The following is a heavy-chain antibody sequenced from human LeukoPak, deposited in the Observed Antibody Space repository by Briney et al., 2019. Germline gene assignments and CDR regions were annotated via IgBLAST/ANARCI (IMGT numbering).Heavy chain of an antibody. CDR3: ARGTYYDFWSGYYTAGGWFGP. J-gene: IGHJ5*02. Sequence: GGSLRLSCAASGFTFSSYEMNWVRQAPGKGLEWVSYISSSGSTIYYADSVKGRFTISRDNAKNSLYLQMNSLRAEDTAVYYCARGTYYDFWSGYYTAGGWFGPWGQGTLVTVSS. V-gene: IGHV3-48*03. D-gene: IGHD3-3*01. CDR1: GFTFSSYE. CDR2: ISSSGSTI.